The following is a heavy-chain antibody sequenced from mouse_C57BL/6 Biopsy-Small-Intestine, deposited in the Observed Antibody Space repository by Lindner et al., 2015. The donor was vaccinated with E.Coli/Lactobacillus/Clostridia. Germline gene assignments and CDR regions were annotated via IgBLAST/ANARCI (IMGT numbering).Heavy chain of an antibody. CDR3: ARGEEFAY. Sequence: VQLQESGTVLARPGASVKMSCKASGYTFTAYYMNWVKQSHGKSLEWIGRVNPNNGGFTYNQKFKGKATLTVDKSLTTAYVQLNSLTSEDSAVYYCARGEEFAYWGQGTLVTVSA. CDR2: VNPNNGGF. J-gene: IGHJ3*01. CDR1: GYTFTAYY. V-gene: IGHV1-19*01.